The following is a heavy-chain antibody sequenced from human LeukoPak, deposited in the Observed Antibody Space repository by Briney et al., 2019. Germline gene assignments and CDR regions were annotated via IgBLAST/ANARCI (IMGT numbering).Heavy chain of an antibody. J-gene: IGHJ4*02. D-gene: IGHD5-12*01. Sequence: SETLSLTCTVSGGSISSGGYYWSWIRQHPGKGLEWIGYIYYSGSTYYNPSLKSRVTISVDTSKNQFSLKLSPVTAADTAVYYCARVDGGYDSPAWFDYWGQGTLVTVSS. CDR2: IYYSGST. CDR3: ARVDGGYDSPAWFDY. V-gene: IGHV4-31*03. CDR1: GGSISSGGYY.